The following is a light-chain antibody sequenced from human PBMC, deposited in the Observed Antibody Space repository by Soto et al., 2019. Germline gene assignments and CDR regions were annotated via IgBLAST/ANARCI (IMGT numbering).Light chain of an antibody. V-gene: IGKV3-11*01. J-gene: IGKJ5*01. CDR1: RSVSSY. CDR3: QQRSNWTIT. CDR2: GAS. Sequence: EIVLTQSPATLSLSPGESATLSWRATRSVSSYLAWYQQKPGQAPRLLIYGASSRQTEIPARFSGSGSGTEFTLTISSLEPEDFALYYCQQRSNWTITFGQGTRLEIK.